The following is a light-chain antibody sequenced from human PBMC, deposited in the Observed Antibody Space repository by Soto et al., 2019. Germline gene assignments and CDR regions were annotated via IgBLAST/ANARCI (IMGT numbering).Light chain of an antibody. CDR3: QQYGNSPWT. Sequence: EIVLTQSPATLSSFPGDRVTLSCRASQAVNTRLAWYQHKPGQAPRLLIYLASNRAAGVPARFSGSGSGTDFTLTISNVEPEDFAVYYCQQYGNSPWTFGQGTKVDIK. V-gene: IGKV3D-11*03. J-gene: IGKJ1*01. CDR1: QAVNTR. CDR2: LAS.